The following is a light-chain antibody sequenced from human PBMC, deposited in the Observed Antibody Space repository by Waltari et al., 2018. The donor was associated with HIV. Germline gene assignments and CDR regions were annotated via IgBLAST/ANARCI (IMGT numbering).Light chain of an antibody. CDR2: GAF. CDR1: RPVFTD. Sequence: DIQMTQSPSYLSASVGDRVNISCRASRPVFTDLNWYQQKHGEAPKVLISGAFNLRNGVPPRFVGSGSGTGFTLVINGLQPEDFAIYFCQQSYNSPYTFGQGTKLEIK. V-gene: IGKV1-39*01. CDR3: QQSYNSPYT. J-gene: IGKJ2*01.